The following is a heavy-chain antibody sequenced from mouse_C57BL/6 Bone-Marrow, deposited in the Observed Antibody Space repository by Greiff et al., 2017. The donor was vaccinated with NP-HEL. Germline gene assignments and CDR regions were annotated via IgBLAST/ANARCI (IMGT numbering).Heavy chain of an antibody. V-gene: IGHV1-55*01. D-gene: IGHD1-1*01. CDR2: IYLGSGST. J-gene: IGHJ2*01. CDR3: ARSQIPIITTVFDY. Sequence: QVQLQQPGAELVKPGASVKMSCKASGYTFTSYWITWVKQRPGQGLEWIGDIYLGSGSTNYNEKFKSKATLTVDTSSSTAYMQLSSLTSEDSAVYYCARSQIPIITTVFDYWGQGTTLTVSS. CDR1: GYTFTSYW.